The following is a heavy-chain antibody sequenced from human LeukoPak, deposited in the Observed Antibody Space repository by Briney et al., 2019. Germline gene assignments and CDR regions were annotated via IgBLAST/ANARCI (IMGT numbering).Heavy chain of an antibody. D-gene: IGHD3-9*01. V-gene: IGHV1-46*01. Sequence: ASVKVSCKVSGYTFTSYYMHWVRQAPGQGLEWMGIINPSGGSTSYAQKFQGRVTMTRDTSTSTVYMELSSLRSEDTAVYYCARSTGDILTCDYWGQGTLVTVSS. CDR2: INPSGGST. CDR3: ARSTGDILTCDY. J-gene: IGHJ4*02. CDR1: GYTFTSYY.